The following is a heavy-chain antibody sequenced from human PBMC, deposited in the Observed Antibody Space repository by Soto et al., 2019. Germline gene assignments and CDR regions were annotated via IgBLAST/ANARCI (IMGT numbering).Heavy chain of an antibody. CDR3: ARLGECSNTDCGPLGT. J-gene: IGHJ5*02. V-gene: IGHV4-31*02. Sequence: PGKGLEWIGCMFYSGSTYYNPSLKSRVTMSLDTSKNQFSLKLSSVTAADTAVYYCARLGECSNTDCGPLGTWGQGILVTVSS. CDR2: MFYSGST. D-gene: IGHD2-2*01.